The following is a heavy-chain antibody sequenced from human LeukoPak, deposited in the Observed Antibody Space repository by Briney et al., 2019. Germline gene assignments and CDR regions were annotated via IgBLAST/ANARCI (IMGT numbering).Heavy chain of an antibody. J-gene: IGHJ4*02. V-gene: IGHV4-59*08. CDR2: IYGSGST. CDR1: GDSLSSHY. Sequence: PSETLSLTCTVSGDSLSSHYWSWIRQPPGKGLEWNGYIYGSGSTHYDPSLRSRVTISEDTSKNQFSLKLTSVTAADTAVYYCARNVGWYSHDSWGQGTLVTVSS. CDR3: ARNVGWYSHDS. D-gene: IGHD6-19*01.